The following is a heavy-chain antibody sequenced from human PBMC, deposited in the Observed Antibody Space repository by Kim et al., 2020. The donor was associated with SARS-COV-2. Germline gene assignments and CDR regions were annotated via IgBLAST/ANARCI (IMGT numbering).Heavy chain of an antibody. V-gene: IGHV4-59*01. D-gene: IGHD6-19*01. J-gene: IGHJ4*02. CDR1: GGSIESYY. Sequence: SETLSLTCTVSGGSIESYYWSWIRQPPGKGLEYIGYIHYSGSTNYNPSLKSRVTISVDTSKNQFSLKLNSVTAADTAIYYCARVIAVAGTFLIDYWGQGTLVTVSS. CDR2: IHYSGST. CDR3: ARVIAVAGTFLIDY.